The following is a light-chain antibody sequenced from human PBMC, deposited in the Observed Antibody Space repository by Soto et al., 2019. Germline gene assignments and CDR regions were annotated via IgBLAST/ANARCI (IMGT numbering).Light chain of an antibody. CDR1: SSDVGGYTY. J-gene: IGLJ2*01. CDR3: SSYTSSSTVV. Sequence: QSALTQPASVSGSPGQSITISCTGTSSDVGGYTYVSWYQPHPGTAPNLMIYEVRNRPSGVSHRFSGSKSGNTASLTIAGLPAEDEADYYCSSYTSSSTVVFGGGTKLTVL. V-gene: IGLV2-14*01. CDR2: EVR.